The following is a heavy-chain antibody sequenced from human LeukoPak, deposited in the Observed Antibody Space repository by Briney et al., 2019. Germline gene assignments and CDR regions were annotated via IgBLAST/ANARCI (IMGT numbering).Heavy chain of an antibody. J-gene: IGHJ5*02. Sequence: SETLSLTCAVYGGSFSGYYWSWIRQPPGKGLEWIGEINHSASTNYNPSLKSRVTISVDTSKNQFSLKLSSVTAADTAVYYCARVIVVVVAATLRWGWFDPWGQGTLVTVSS. D-gene: IGHD2-15*01. CDR3: ARVIVVVVAATLRWGWFDP. CDR1: GGSFSGYY. V-gene: IGHV4-34*01. CDR2: INHSAST.